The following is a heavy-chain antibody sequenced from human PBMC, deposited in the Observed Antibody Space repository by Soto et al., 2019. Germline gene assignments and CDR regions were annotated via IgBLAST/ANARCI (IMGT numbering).Heavy chain of an antibody. J-gene: IGHJ4*02. CDR1: GFTFSDYT. Sequence: EVQLLESGGGLVQPGGSLTLSCAASGFTFSDYTMSWVRQAPGKVLECISVILADYNTYYTASVRGRFTISRDNSKNTLYLEMNSLRAEDTAVYYCARRTNGYFGYWGQGALVTVSS. V-gene: IGHV3-23*03. D-gene: IGHD2-8*01. CDR2: ILADYNT. CDR3: ARRTNGYFGY.